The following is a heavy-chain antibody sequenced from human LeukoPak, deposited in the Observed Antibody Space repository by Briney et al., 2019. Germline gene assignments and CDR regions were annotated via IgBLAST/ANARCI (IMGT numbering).Heavy chain of an antibody. CDR3: AELGITMIGGV. CDR1: GFTFRTYA. CDR2: ISSSGSTI. J-gene: IGHJ6*04. D-gene: IGHD3-10*02. Sequence: GGSLRLSCAASGFTFRTYAMNWVRQAPGKGLEWVSYISSSGSTIYYADSVKGRFTISRDNAKNSLYLQMNSLRAEDTAVYYCAELGITMIGGVWGKGTTVTISS. V-gene: IGHV3-48*03.